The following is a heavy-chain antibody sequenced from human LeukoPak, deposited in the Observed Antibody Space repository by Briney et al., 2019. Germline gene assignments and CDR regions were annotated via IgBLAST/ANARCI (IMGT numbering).Heavy chain of an antibody. CDR2: INYRGST. D-gene: IGHD6-19*01. CDR3: ARAGSGWSFDY. J-gene: IGHJ4*02. V-gene: IGHV4-39*07. CDR1: GGSISSGSYF. Sequence: SETLSLTCTVSGGSISSGSYFWIWIRQPPGMGLEWIGSINYRGSTYYNPSLKSRVTISVDTSKNQFSLKLSSVTAADTAVYYCARAGSGWSFDYWGQGTLVTVSS.